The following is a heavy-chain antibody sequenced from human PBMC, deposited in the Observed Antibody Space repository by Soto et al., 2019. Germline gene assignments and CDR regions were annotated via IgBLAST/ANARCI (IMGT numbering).Heavy chain of an antibody. CDR3: ARPASGGSRDAFDV. D-gene: IGHD2-15*01. J-gene: IGHJ3*01. Sequence: GESPKISCKASGYKLTTFWLNWVRQTPGKGLEWLGRIDPTDSFTNYSPPFEGHVTISVDRSISTAYLQWNSLQASDTAIYYCARPASGGSRDAFDVWGQGTTVTVSS. CDR2: IDPTDSFT. CDR1: GYKLTTFW. V-gene: IGHV5-10-1*01.